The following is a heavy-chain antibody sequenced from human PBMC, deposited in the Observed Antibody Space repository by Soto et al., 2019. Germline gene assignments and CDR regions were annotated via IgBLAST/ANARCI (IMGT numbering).Heavy chain of an antibody. V-gene: IGHV3-23*01. CDR1: GFSFSTYG. J-gene: IGHJ4*02. CDR2: SGSGWSI. Sequence: EVQLLESGGGLVQPGGSLRLSCVTSGFSFSTYGMSWVRQAPGKGLEWVSGSGSGWSIYYADSVKGRFTISRDNSKNTLYLQMSSLKVEDTARYYCVKGRGFGGWYAYHFDYWGQGTLVTVSS. CDR3: VKGRGFGGWYAYHFDY. D-gene: IGHD6-19*01.